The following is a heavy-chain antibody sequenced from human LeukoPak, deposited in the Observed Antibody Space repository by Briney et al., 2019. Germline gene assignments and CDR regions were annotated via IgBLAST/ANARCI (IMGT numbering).Heavy chain of an antibody. CDR1: GFSFNTYG. V-gene: IGHV3-30*02. J-gene: IGHJ4*02. CDR3: AGKAAAYYFVY. D-gene: IGHD2-2*01. Sequence: GGSLRLSCAASGFSFNTYGMHCVRQAPGKGLEWVTFMQYDGSEEYYADSVKGRFTISRDNSKNTLYLQMDSLRGEDTAVYYCAGKAAAYYFVYWGQGTLVTVSS. CDR2: MQYDGSEE.